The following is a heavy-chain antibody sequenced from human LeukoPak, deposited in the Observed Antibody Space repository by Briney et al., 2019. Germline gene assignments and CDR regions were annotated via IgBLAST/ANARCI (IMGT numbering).Heavy chain of an antibody. D-gene: IGHD5-18*01. V-gene: IGHV3-11*05. Sequence: AGSVRLSCAASGFSFSDYYMSWIRQAPGKGLEWVSYISSSGSYTNYADSVKGRFTISRDNAKNSLYLQMNSLRAEDTAVYYCARVRGYTGMVDYWGEGTLVTVSS. CDR3: ARVRGYTGMVDY. J-gene: IGHJ4*02. CDR1: GFSFSDYY. CDR2: ISSSGSYT.